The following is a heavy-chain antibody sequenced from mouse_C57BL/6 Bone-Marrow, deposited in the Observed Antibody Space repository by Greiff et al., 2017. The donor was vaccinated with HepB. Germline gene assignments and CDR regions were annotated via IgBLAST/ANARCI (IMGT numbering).Heavy chain of an antibody. J-gene: IGHJ4*01. CDR2: IVPGSGST. V-gene: IGHV1-9*01. D-gene: IGHD2-2*01. CDR1: GYTFTGYW. Sequence: QVQLQQSGAELMKPGASVKLSCKATGYTFTGYWIEWVKQRPGHGLEWIGEIVPGSGSTNYNEKFKGKATFTADTYSNTSYMQLSSLTTEDSAIYYCAGCGYGYDVDYAMDYWGQGTSVTVSS. CDR3: AGCGYGYDVDYAMDY.